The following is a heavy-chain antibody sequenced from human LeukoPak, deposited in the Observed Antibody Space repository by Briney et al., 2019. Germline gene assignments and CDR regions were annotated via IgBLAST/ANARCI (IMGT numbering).Heavy chain of an antibody. D-gene: IGHD3-10*01. CDR3: ARSRYYYGSGSYYNSWFDP. CDR1: GGSFSGYY. V-gene: IGHV4-34*01. Sequence: SETLSLTCAVYGGSFSGYYWSWIRQPPGKGLDWIGEINHSGSTNYNPSLKSRVAISVDTSKNQFSLKLSSVTAADTAVYYCARSRYYYGSGSYYNSWFDPWGQGTLVTVSS. J-gene: IGHJ5*02. CDR2: INHSGST.